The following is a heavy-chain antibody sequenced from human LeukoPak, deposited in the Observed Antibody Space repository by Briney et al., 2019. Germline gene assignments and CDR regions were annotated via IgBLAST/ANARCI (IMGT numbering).Heavy chain of an antibody. Sequence: PGRSLRLSCAASGFTFSSYGMHWVRQAPGKGLEWVAVISYDGSNKYYADSVKGRFTISRGNSKNTLYLQMNSLRAEDTAVYYCAKVEDSSGWVDYWGQGTLVTVSS. CDR2: ISYDGSNK. CDR1: GFTFSSYG. D-gene: IGHD6-19*01. V-gene: IGHV3-30*18. J-gene: IGHJ4*02. CDR3: AKVEDSSGWVDY.